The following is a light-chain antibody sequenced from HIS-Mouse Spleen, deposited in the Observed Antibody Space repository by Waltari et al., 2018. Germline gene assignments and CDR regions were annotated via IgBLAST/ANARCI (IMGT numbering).Light chain of an antibody. CDR1: QSLLHSNGYNY. J-gene: IGKJ2*01. Sequence: DIVMTQSPLSLPVTPGEPASISCRSSQSLLHSNGYNYLDWYLQKPGQSPKLLIYLGSNRASGVPARFSGSGSGTDFTLKISRVEAEDVEFYYCMQALQTPMYTFGQGTKLEIK. CDR2: LGS. CDR3: MQALQTPMYT. V-gene: IGKV2-28*01.